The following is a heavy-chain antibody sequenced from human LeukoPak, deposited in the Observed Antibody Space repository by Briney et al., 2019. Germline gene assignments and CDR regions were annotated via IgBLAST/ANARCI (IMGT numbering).Heavy chain of an antibody. CDR1: GFTFSSYA. Sequence: GGSLRLSCAASGFTFSSYAMSWVRQAPGKGLEWVSAISGSGGSTYYADSVKGRFTISRDNSKNTLYLQMNSLRAENTAVYYCAKALVRGVISWFDPWGQGTLVTVSS. CDR2: ISGSGGST. J-gene: IGHJ5*02. CDR3: AKALVRGVISWFDP. D-gene: IGHD3-10*01. V-gene: IGHV3-23*01.